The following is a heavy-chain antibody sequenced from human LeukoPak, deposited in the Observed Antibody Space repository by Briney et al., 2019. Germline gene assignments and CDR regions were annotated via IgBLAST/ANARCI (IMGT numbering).Heavy chain of an antibody. J-gene: IGHJ6*03. D-gene: IGHD5/OR15-5a*01. V-gene: IGHV1-8*01. CDR3: ARPTRRPSTYYSMVV. CDR2: INPNNGNA. CDR1: GYTFTNFD. Sequence: GASVKVSCKASGYTFTNFDLNWVRQAPGQGREWVGWINPNNGNADYAQRFQGRVTMTRDTAINTVYLELSSRNYRGSAVYYCARPTRRPSTYYSMVVWGKGTTVIVSS.